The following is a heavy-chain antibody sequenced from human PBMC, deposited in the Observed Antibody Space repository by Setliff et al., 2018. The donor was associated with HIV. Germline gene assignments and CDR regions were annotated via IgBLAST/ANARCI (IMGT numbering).Heavy chain of an antibody. D-gene: IGHD3-3*01. CDR1: GFTFSSYE. J-gene: IGHJ3*02. Sequence: LRLSCAASGFTFSSYEMDWVRQAPGKGLEWVSYISSSGSTIYYADSVKGRFTISRDNSKNTLYLQMNSLRAEDTAVYYCARDPLENNDLWNIYNSGAAFDIWGQGTMVTVSS. CDR2: ISSSGSTI. CDR3: ARDPLENNDLWNIYNSGAAFDI. V-gene: IGHV3-48*03.